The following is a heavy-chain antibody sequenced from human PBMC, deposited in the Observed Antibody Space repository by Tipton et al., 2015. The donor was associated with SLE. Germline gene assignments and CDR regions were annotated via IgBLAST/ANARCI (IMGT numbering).Heavy chain of an antibody. CDR1: GGSISSSSSYY. Sequence: TLSLTCAVYGGSISSSSSYYWAWIRQPPGKGVEWIGEINHSGTTNYNPSLKSRVTISVDTSKNQFSLKLSSVTAADTAVYYCAAAPDAAGDAFDIWGQGTMVTVSS. V-gene: IGHV4-34*01. J-gene: IGHJ3*02. CDR2: INHSGTT. D-gene: IGHD6-13*01. CDR3: AAAPDAAGDAFDI.